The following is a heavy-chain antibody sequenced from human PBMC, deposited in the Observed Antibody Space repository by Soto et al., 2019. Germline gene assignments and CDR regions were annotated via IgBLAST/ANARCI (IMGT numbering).Heavy chain of an antibody. CDR2: INPNSGGT. D-gene: IGHD6-19*01. V-gene: IGHV1-2*04. CDR1: GYTFTDYY. Sequence: ASVKVSCKASGYTFTDYYMHWVRQAPGQGLEWMGWINPNSGGTNYAQKFQGWVTMTRDTSISTAYMELSRLRSDDTAVYFCARDLGSGWYIFANRGQGTLVTVSS. CDR3: ARDLGSGWYIFAN. J-gene: IGHJ4*02.